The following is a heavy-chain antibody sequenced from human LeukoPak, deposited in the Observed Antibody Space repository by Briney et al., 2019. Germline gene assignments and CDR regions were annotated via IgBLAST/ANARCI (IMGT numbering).Heavy chain of an antibody. D-gene: IGHD3-10*01. Sequence: GASVKVSCKASGFTLIKSAVQWVRPARGQLLEWVGWIIVGSGQTRYAQKFQERVTITRDMSTSTAFLELSSLRSEDSAVYYCAAGDTLVRGVIIPFAPWGQGTLVTVSS. CDR2: IIVGSGQT. J-gene: IGHJ5*02. CDR3: AAGDTLVRGVIIPFAP. CDR1: GFTLIKSA. V-gene: IGHV1-58*01.